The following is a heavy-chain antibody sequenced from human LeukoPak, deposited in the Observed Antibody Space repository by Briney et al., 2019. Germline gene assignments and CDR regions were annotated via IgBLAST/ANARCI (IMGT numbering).Heavy chain of an antibody. V-gene: IGHV1-46*01. J-gene: IGHJ5*02. D-gene: IGHD5-24*01. CDR3: ATDHSMANTAWWFDP. Sequence: ASVKVSCKASGYMFTSYYMQWVRQAPGQGLEWMGIINPSGGSTSYAQKFQGRITMSRDTSTSTVYMELSSLRSEDTAFYYCATDHSMANTAWWFDPWGQGTLVTVSS. CDR1: GYMFTSYY. CDR2: INPSGGST.